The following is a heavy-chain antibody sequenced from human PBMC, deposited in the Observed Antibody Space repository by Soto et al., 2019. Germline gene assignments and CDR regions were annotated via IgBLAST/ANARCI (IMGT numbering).Heavy chain of an antibody. CDR2: IITLFGTT. D-gene: IGHD3-22*01. CDR3: ARCSGFYYMREWFDP. V-gene: IGHV1-69*01. J-gene: IGHJ5*02. Sequence: QVQLVQSGAEVKKPGSSVRVSCTASGGTFSSYAISWVRQAPGQGLEWMGGIITLFGTTNYAQKFQGRLTMTVSESTNTTYVKWSSRRSEDTALYYCARCSGFYYMREWFDPWGQGTVVTV. CDR1: GGTFSSYA.